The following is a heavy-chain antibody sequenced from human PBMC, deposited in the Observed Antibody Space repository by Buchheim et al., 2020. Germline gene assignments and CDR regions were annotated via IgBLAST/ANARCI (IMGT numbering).Heavy chain of an antibody. CDR3: ARGRLYYDYVWGSYRPGPNWFDP. D-gene: IGHD3-16*02. J-gene: IGHJ5*02. V-gene: IGHV4-34*01. CDR1: GGSFSGYY. CDR2: INHSGRT. Sequence: QVQLQQWGAGLLKPSETLSLTCAVYGGSFSGYYWSWIRQPPGKGLEWIGEINHSGRTNYNPSLKSRVTISVDTSKNQFSLKLSSVTAADTAVYYCARGRLYYDYVWGSYRPGPNWFDPWGQGTL.